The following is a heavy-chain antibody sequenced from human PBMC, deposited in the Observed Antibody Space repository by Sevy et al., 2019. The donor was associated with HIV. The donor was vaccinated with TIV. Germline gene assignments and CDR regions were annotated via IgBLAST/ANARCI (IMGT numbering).Heavy chain of an antibody. J-gene: IGHJ4*02. CDR1: GRSFSGYY. V-gene: IGHV4-34*01. D-gene: IGHD6-6*01. CDR2: INHSGST. CDR3: ARRSSEYSSSTYFDY. Sequence: SETLSLTCAVYGRSFSGYYWSWIRQPPGKGLEWIGEINHSGSTNYNPSLKSRVTISVDTSKNQFSLKLSSVTAADTAVYYCARRSSEYSSSTYFDYWGQGTLVTVSS.